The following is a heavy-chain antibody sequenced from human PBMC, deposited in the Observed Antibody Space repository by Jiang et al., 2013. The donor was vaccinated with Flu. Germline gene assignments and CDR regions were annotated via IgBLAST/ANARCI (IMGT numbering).Heavy chain of an antibody. V-gene: IGHV4-59*01. Sequence: TLSLTCTVSGGSISTNYWSWIRQPPGKGLEWIGHIYYSGSTAYNPSLKSRVTISIDASKSQFSLKLSSVTAADTALYYCARLSGYGYDFDYWGQGTLVTVSS. CDR1: GGSISTNY. CDR3: ARLSGYGYDFDY. D-gene: IGHD5-12*01. CDR2: IYYSGST. J-gene: IGHJ4*02.